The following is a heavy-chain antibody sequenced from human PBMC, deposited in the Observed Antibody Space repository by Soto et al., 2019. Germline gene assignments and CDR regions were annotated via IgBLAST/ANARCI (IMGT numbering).Heavy chain of an antibody. D-gene: IGHD1-26*01. J-gene: IGHJ4*02. CDR1: GYTFSSYG. V-gene: IGHV1-18*01. CDR2: ISANNGNT. Sequence: QVQLVQSGAEVKKPGASVKVSCKASGYTFSSYGISWVRQAPGQGREWMGWISANNGNTNYAQKVQGRVTMTTDTSPSTAYMELRSLRSNDTAMYYCARGGPGAPFDYWGQGTPVTVSS. CDR3: ARGGPGAPFDY.